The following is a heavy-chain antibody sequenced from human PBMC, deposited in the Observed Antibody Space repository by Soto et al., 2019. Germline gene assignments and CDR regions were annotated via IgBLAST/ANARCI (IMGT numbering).Heavy chain of an antibody. V-gene: IGHV4-34*01. Sequence: QVQLQQWGAGLLKPSETLSLNCAVNGGSLSGYYWSWIRQPPGKGLEWIGEIKDGGRTNYSPSLKRRATISSDTSHTQFSLRLYSVTAADRGVYYCARGQEGVVATHWDQGTLVTVSS. J-gene: IGHJ4*02. D-gene: IGHD5-12*01. CDR3: ARGQEGVVATH. CDR2: IKDGGRT. CDR1: GGSLSGYY.